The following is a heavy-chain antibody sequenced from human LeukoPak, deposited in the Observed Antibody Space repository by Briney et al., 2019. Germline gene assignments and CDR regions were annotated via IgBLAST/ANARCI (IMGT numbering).Heavy chain of an antibody. J-gene: IGHJ4*02. Sequence: GGSLRLPCAASGFMFSSNWMSWVRLAPGKGLEWVANIKEDGTETYYVDSVKGRFTISRDNAKNSLYLQMNSLRVEDTAVYYCAKEGRSLQTYWGQGTLVTVSS. CDR1: GFMFSSNW. D-gene: IGHD5-24*01. V-gene: IGHV3-7*03. CDR2: IKEDGTET. CDR3: AKEGRSLQTY.